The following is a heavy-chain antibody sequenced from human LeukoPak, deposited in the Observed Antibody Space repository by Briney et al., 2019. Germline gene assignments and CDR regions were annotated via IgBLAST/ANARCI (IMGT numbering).Heavy chain of an antibody. J-gene: IGHJ4*02. CDR1: GFTFSSYS. D-gene: IGHD4-17*01. CDR3: AREVYGDPGTTDY. CDR2: ISSSSSYI. Sequence: KPGGSLRLSCAASGFTFSSYSMNWVRQAPGKGLEWVSSISSSSSYIYYADSVKGRFTISRDNAKNSLYLQMNSLRAEDTAVYYCAREVYGDPGTTDYWGQGTLVTVSS. V-gene: IGHV3-21*01.